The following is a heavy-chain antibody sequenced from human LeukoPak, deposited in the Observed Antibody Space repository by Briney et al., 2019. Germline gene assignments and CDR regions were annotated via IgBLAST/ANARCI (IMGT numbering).Heavy chain of an antibody. CDR1: GFTFSGYG. Sequence: GGSLRLSCAASGFTFSGYGMSWVRQAPGKGLEWVSAISGSGGSTYYADSVKGRFTISRDNSKNTLYLQMNSLRAEDTAVYYCAKDKLWFGESIDYWGQGTLVTVSS. V-gene: IGHV3-23*01. CDR3: AKDKLWFGESIDY. J-gene: IGHJ4*02. D-gene: IGHD3-10*01. CDR2: ISGSGGST.